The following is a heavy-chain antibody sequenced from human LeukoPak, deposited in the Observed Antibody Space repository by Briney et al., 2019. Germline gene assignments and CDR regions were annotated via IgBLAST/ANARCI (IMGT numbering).Heavy chain of an antibody. CDR3: ARGSYSFTYDY. J-gene: IGHJ4*02. CDR1: GFTVSSNY. D-gene: IGHD6-13*01. CDR2: IYSGGST. V-gene: IGHV3-53*01. Sequence: GGSLRLSCAASGFTVSSNYMSWVRQAPGKGLEWVSVIYSGGSTYYADSVKGRFTISRDDSKNTLYLQMNSLRAEDTAVYYCARGSYSFTYDYWGQGTLVTVSS.